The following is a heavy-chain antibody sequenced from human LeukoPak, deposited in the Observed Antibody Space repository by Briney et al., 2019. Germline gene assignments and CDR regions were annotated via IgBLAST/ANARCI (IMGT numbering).Heavy chain of an antibody. Sequence: PGGSLRLSCAASGFTFSSYAMSWVRQAPGKGLEWVSAISGSDGSTYYADTVKGRFTISRDNSKNTLYLQMNSLRAEDTAVYYCAKDQGGDILTGWLAYDAFDIWGQGTMVTVSS. CDR3: AKDQGGDILTGWLAYDAFDI. CDR1: GFTFSSYA. D-gene: IGHD3-9*01. J-gene: IGHJ3*02. CDR2: ISGSDGST. V-gene: IGHV3-23*01.